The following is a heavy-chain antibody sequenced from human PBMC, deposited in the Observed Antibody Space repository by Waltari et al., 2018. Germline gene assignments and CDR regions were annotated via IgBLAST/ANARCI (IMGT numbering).Heavy chain of an antibody. CDR2: ISAYNGNT. D-gene: IGHD6-19*01. V-gene: IGHV1-18*01. CDR1: GYTFTSYG. J-gene: IGHJ3*02. Sequence: QVQLVQSGAEVKKPGASVKVSCKSSGYTFTSYGISWVRQAHGQGLEWMGWISAYNGNTNYAQKLQGRVTMTTDTSTSTAYMELRSLRSDDTAVYYCARDPPGIAVAGRDAFDIWGQGTMVTVSS. CDR3: ARDPPGIAVAGRDAFDI.